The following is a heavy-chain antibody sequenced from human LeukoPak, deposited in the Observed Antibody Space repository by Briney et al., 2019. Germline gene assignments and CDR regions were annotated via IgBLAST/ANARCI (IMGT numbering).Heavy chain of an antibody. V-gene: IGHV1-2*02. CDR3: ASYARSIPPPPFDY. J-gene: IGHJ4*02. Sequence: ASVKVSCKASGYTFTAQYMHWVRQAPGQGLEWMGWINPNNGDTKYAQSFLGRVTMTRDTSTTTAYMELSCLRSEDTAVYFCASYARSIPPPPFDYWGQGALVPVSS. CDR1: GYTFTAQY. CDR2: INPNNGDT. D-gene: IGHD2-8*01.